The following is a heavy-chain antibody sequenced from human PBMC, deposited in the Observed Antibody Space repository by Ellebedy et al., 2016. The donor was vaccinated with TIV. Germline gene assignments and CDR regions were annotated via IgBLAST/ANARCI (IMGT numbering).Heavy chain of an antibody. D-gene: IGHD2-2*01. J-gene: IGHJ5*02. V-gene: IGHV1-69*13. CDR1: GGTFSSYA. CDR2: IIPIFGTA. CDR3: ARDRLVPLAENWFDP. Sequence: SVKVSCXASGGTFSSYAISWVRQAPGQGLEWMGGIIPIFGTANYAQKFQGRVTITADESTSTAYMELSSLRSEDTAVYYCARDRLVPLAENWFDPWGQGTLVTVSS.